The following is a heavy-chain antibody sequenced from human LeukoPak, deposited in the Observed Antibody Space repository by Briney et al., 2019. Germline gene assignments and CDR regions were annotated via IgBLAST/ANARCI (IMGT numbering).Heavy chain of an antibody. CDR2: ISGSGGTT. V-gene: IGHV3-23*01. CDR3: AKQKNWGLYAFDI. J-gene: IGHJ3*02. D-gene: IGHD7-27*01. Sequence: PGGSLRLSCAASGFTFSSYAMSWVRQAPGKGLEWVSAISGSGGTTYYADSVKGRFTISRDNSKNTLYLQMNSLRAEDTAVYYRAKQKNWGLYAFDIWGQGTMVTVSS. CDR1: GFTFSSYA.